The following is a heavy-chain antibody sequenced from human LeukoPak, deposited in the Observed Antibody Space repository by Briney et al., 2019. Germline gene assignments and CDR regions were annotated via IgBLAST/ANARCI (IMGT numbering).Heavy chain of an antibody. CDR2: ISGSGGST. CDR1: GFTFSSYA. CDR3: AKGGYCSGGSCYSVDEYFQH. D-gene: IGHD2-15*01. V-gene: IGHV3-23*01. J-gene: IGHJ1*01. Sequence: GGSLRLSCAASGFTFSSYAMSWVRQAPGKGLEWVSAISGSGGSTYYADPVKGRFTISRDNSKNTLYLQMNSLRAEDTAVYYCAKGGYCSGGSCYSVDEYFQHWGQGTLVTVSS.